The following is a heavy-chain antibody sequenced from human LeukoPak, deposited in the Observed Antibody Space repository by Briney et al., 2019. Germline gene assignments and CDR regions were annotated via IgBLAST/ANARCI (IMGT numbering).Heavy chain of an antibody. Sequence: GSLRLSCAASGFTFSSSAMSWVRQAPGKGLEWVSSISASGSTTYYADSVKGRFTISRDNSKNTLYLQMNSLRAEDTALYYCAKKDCSGSSCYKAFDSWGQGTLVTVSS. D-gene: IGHD2-2*02. V-gene: IGHV3-23*01. CDR1: GFTFSSSA. CDR3: AKKDCSGSSCYKAFDS. CDR2: ISASGSTT. J-gene: IGHJ4*02.